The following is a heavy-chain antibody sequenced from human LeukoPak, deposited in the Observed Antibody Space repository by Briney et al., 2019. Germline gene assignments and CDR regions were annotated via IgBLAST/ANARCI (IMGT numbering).Heavy chain of an antibody. CDR2: IYYTGST. CDR1: GGSISTYY. J-gene: IGHJ4*02. V-gene: IGHV4-59*01. CDR3: ARVYDYGGNPAHFDY. Sequence: SETLSLTCTVSGGSISTYYWSWIRQPPGKGLEWIGYIYYTGSTNYSPSLKSRVAISVDASKNQFSLNLSSVTAADTAVYYCARVYDYGGNPAHFDYWGQGTLVTVSS. D-gene: IGHD4-23*01.